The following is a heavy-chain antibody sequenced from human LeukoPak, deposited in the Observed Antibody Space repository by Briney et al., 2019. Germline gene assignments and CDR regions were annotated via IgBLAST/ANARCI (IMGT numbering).Heavy chain of an antibody. CDR2: INWNGGST. CDR1: GFTFDDYG. CDR3: ARDNREYQLLFYYYYMDV. D-gene: IGHD2-2*01. V-gene: IGHV3-20*04. Sequence: GGSLRLSCAASGFTFDDYGMSWVRQAPGKGLEWVSGINWNGGSTGYADSVKGRLTISRDNAKNSLYLQMNSLRAEDTALYYCARDNREYQLLFYYYYMDVWGKGTTVTVSS. J-gene: IGHJ6*03.